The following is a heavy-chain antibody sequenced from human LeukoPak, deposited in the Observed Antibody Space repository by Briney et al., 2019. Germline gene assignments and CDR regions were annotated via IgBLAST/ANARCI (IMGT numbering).Heavy chain of an antibody. CDR1: GFTFSSYA. J-gene: IGHJ4*02. CDR3: VKVSSTVGATYFDY. D-gene: IGHD1-26*01. V-gene: IGHV3-64D*06. Sequence: GGSLRLSRSAPGFTFSSYAMHWVRQAPGGGLEYISGVTSDGGTTYHADSVKGRFTISRDNSKNTLYLQMSSLRVEDTAVYYCVKVSSTVGATYFDYWGQGTLVTVSS. CDR2: VTSDGGTT.